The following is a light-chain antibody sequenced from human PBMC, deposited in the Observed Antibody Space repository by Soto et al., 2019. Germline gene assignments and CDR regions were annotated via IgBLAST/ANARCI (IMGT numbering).Light chain of an antibody. V-gene: IGLV2-14*03. CDR2: DIT. CDR1: SRDVGAYNF. J-gene: IGLJ3*02. CDR3: TSYTTINNLWV. Sequence: QSALTQPASVSGSPGQSVTISCTGISRDVGAYNFVSWYQQHPGRAPKLIIYDITDRPSGVSSRFSGSRSGSTASLTISELQAEDEADYYSTSYTTINNLWVYGGGTKLTVL.